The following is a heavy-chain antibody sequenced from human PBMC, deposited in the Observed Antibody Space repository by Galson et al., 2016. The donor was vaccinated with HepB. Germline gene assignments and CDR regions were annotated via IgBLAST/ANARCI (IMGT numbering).Heavy chain of an antibody. CDR3: AKDSPYSSGWSTY. CDR1: GFTFSNYA. J-gene: IGHJ4*02. Sequence: SLRLSCAASGFTFSNYAMSWVRQAPGKGLEWVSGISSSGDSTYYADSVKSRVAISRDNSKDTLYLEMNSLRAEDTALYYCAKDSPYSSGWSTYWGQGTLVTVSS. CDR2: ISSSGDST. V-gene: IGHV3-23*01. D-gene: IGHD6-19*01.